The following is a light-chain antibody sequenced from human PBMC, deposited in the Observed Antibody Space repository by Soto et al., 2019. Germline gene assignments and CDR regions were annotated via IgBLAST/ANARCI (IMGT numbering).Light chain of an antibody. CDR2: LGS. V-gene: IGKV2-28*01. J-gene: IGKJ3*01. Sequence: EIVMTQSPLSLPVTPGEPASISCRSSQSLLHSNGYNYLDWYLQKPGLSPQLLIYLGSNRATGVPDRYSGSGSGTDFTMKISRVEAEDVGVHYRMQPLQTTTFGPGTKVDIK. CDR1: QSLLHSNGYNY. CDR3: MQPLQTTT.